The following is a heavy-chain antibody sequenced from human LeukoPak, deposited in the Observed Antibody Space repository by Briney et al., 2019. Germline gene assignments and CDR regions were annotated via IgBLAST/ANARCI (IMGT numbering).Heavy chain of an antibody. D-gene: IGHD2-15*01. CDR3: ARDCSGGSCYSVYPDAFDI. CDR1: GGTFSSYA. J-gene: IGHJ3*02. V-gene: IGHV1-69*06. Sequence: SVKVSCKASGGTFSSYAISWVRQAPGQGLEWMGGIIPIFGTANYAQKFQGRVTITADKSTSTAYMELSSLRSEDTAVYYCARDCSGGSCYSVYPDAFDIWGQGTMVTVSS. CDR2: IIPIFGTA.